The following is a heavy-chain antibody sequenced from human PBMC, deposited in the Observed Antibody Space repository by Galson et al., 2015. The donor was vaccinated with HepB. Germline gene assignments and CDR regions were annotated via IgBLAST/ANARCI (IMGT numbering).Heavy chain of an antibody. V-gene: IGHV1-24*01. CDR3: ATDTGRLYFGDHRGGGAY. D-gene: IGHD2/OR15-2a*01. J-gene: IGHJ4*02. CDR1: RNIRSEMI. CDR2: FYPEDAGS. Sequence: SVKVSCKVSRNIRSEMIIHWVRQAPERGLEWLGGFYPEDAGSIYAQRFQGRFTMTEDTSTNTAYMELSRLRREDTAVYYCATDTGRLYFGDHRGGGAYWGQGTLVAVSS.